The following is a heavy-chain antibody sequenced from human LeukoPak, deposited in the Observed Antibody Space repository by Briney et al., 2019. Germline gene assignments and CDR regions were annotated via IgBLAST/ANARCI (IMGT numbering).Heavy chain of an antibody. V-gene: IGHV3-43*02. J-gene: IGHJ3*02. D-gene: IGHD3-10*01. CDR1: GFNFDDYA. Sequence: GGSLRLSCAAPGFNFDDYAIHWVRQAPGKGLEWVSLISGDGGSTFYADSVKGRFTISRDNAKNSLYLQVSSLRAEDTAWYYCARGQNYYGSGSQTFDIWGQGTMVTVSS. CDR2: ISGDGGST. CDR3: ARGQNYYGSGSQTFDI.